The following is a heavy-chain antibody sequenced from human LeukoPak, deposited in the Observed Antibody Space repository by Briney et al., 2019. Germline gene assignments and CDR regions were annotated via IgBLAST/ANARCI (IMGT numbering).Heavy chain of an antibody. D-gene: IGHD3-22*01. CDR2: ISYDGSNK. V-gene: IGHV3-30-3*01. CDR1: GFTFSSYA. Sequence: GGSLRLSCAASGFTFSSYAMHWVRQAPGKGLVWVAIISYDGSNKYYADSVKGRFTISRDNSKNTLYLQINSLRAEDTAVYYCATDPDSGGYYYPIFDYWGQGTRVTVSS. J-gene: IGHJ4*02. CDR3: ATDPDSGGYYYPIFDY.